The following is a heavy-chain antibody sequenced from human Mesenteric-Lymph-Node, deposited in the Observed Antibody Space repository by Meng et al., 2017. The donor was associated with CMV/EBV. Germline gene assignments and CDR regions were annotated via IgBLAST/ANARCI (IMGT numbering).Heavy chain of an antibody. CDR1: GGSISSSNW. CDR3: ARSYVYGDPFDY. CDR2: IYHSGST. D-gene: IGHD4-17*01. J-gene: IGHJ4*02. V-gene: IGHV4-4*02. Sequence: TCAVSGGSISSSNWWSWVRQPPGKGLEWIGEIYHSGSTNYNLSLKSRVTISVDKSKNQFSLKLSSVTAADTAVYYCARSYVYGDPFDYWGQGTLVTVSS.